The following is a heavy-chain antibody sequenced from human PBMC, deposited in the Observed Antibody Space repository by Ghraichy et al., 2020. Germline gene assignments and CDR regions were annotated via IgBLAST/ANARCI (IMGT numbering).Heavy chain of an antibody. Sequence: LSLTCAASGFTFSSYGMHWVRQAPGKGLEWVAVISYDGSNKYYADSVKGRFTISRDNSKNTLYLQMNSLRAEDTAVYYCAKGGEYDYVWGSYRDDYWGQGTLVTVSS. J-gene: IGHJ4*02. D-gene: IGHD3-16*02. V-gene: IGHV3-30*18. CDR1: GFTFSSYG. CDR2: ISYDGSNK. CDR3: AKGGEYDYVWGSYRDDY.